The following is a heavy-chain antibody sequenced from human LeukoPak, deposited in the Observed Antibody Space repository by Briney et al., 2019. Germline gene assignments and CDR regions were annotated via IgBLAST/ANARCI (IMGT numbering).Heavy chain of an antibody. CDR1: GLTFSGYW. CDR3: VRGAVGTGVWFDP. Sequence: GGSLRLSCAASGLTFSGYWMHWVRQAPGKGLEWVSRINIVGATTNYADSVKGRFTISRDNAKNTLHLQMNSLRADDTAVYYCVRGAVGTGVWFDPWGQGTLVTVSS. CDR2: INIVGATT. D-gene: IGHD1-26*01. J-gene: IGHJ5*02. V-gene: IGHV3-74*01.